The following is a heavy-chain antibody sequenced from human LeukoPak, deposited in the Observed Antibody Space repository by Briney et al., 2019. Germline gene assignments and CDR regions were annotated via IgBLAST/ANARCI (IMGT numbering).Heavy chain of an antibody. Sequence: SETLSLTCTVSGGSISSGDYYWSWIRQPPGKGLEWIGYIYYSGSTYYNPSLKSRVTISVDTSKNQFSLKLSSVTAADTAVYYCARDGRMAVAGSFDYWGQGTLVTVSS. J-gene: IGHJ4*02. D-gene: IGHD6-19*01. CDR2: IYYSGST. CDR1: GGSISSGDYY. CDR3: ARDGRMAVAGSFDY. V-gene: IGHV4-30-4*01.